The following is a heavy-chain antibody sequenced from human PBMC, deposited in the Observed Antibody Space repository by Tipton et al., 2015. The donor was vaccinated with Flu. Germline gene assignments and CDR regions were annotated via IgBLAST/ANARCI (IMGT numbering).Heavy chain of an antibody. CDR3: AREYLFFGELSTAYYFDS. CDR2: IYSNGNT. J-gene: IGHJ4*02. CDR1: GGSVSNGRYY. Sequence: TLSLTCTVSGGSVSNGRYYWTWLRQPAGKGLEWIGRIYSNGNTNYSPSLESRVTVSVDPPKSRFSLSLSSVTTADTAVYFCAREYLFFGELSTAYYFDSWGQGTLVTVPS. V-gene: IGHV4-61*02. D-gene: IGHD3-10*01.